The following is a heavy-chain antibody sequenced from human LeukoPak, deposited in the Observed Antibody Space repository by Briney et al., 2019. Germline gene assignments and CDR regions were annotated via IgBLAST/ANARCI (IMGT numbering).Heavy chain of an antibody. CDR3: ARGETIMPDY. Sequence: GGSLRLSCAASGFTFSSYAMSWVRQASGKGLEWVSAISGSGGSTYYADSVKGRFTISRDNSKNTLYLQMNSLRAEDTAVYYCARGETIMPDYWGQGTLVTVSS. J-gene: IGHJ4*02. V-gene: IGHV3-23*01. CDR1: GFTFSSYA. D-gene: IGHD5-12*01. CDR2: ISGSGGST.